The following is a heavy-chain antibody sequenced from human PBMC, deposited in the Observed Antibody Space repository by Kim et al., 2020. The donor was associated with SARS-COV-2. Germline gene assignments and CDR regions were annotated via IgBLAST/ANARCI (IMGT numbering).Heavy chain of an antibody. CDR2: INHSGST. D-gene: IGHD3-10*01. CDR1: GGSFSGYY. J-gene: IGHJ6*03. V-gene: IGHV4-34*01. CDR3: ARGKWPYGFFMDV. Sequence: SETLSLTCAVYGGSFSGYYWSWIRQPPGKGLEWIGEINHSGSTNYNPSLKSRVTISVDTSKNQFSLKLSSVTAADTAVYYCARGKWPYGFFMDVWGKGTT.